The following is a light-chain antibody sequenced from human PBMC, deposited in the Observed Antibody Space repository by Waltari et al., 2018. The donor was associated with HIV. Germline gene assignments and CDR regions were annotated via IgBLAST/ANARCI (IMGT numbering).Light chain of an antibody. J-gene: IGLJ2*01. V-gene: IGLV1-40*01. CDR3: QSFDSSLTTSGVI. CDR2: ANI. Sequence: QSVLTQPPSVSGAPGQRVTISCTGSSSNIVAGYAGHWSQQLPGTAPKLLIYANINRPSGVPDRFSGSKSGSSASLAITGLQAEDEAHYYCQSFDSSLTTSGVIFGGGTKLTVL. CDR1: SSNIVAGYA.